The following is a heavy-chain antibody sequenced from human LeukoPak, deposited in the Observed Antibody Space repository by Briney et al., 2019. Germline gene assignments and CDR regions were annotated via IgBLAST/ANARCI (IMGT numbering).Heavy chain of an antibody. CDR2: ISSSSSYI. Sequence: GGSLRLSCAASGFIFSSFSMNWVRQAPGKGLEWVSSISSSSSYIYYADSVKGRFTISRDNAKNSLYLQMNSLRAEDTAVYYCASFPYCSGGSCPNWFDPWGQGTLVTVSS. CDR1: GFIFSSFS. V-gene: IGHV3-21*01. J-gene: IGHJ5*02. D-gene: IGHD2-15*01. CDR3: ASFPYCSGGSCPNWFDP.